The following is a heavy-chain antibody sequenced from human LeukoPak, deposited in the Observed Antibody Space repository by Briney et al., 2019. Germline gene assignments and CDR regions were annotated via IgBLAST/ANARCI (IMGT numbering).Heavy chain of an antibody. D-gene: IGHD3-16*01. V-gene: IGHV3-21*01. CDR2: ISSSSSYI. CDR1: GFTFDDYA. Sequence: GGSLRLSCAASGFTFDDYAMHWVRQAPGKGLEWVSSISSSSSYIYYADSVKGRFTISRDNAKNSLYLQMNSLRAEDTAVYYCARALYEPDAFDIWGQGTMVTVSS. CDR3: ARALYEPDAFDI. J-gene: IGHJ3*02.